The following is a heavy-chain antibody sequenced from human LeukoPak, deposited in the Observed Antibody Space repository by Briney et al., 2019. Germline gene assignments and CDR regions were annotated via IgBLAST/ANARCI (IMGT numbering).Heavy chain of an antibody. J-gene: IGHJ3*02. D-gene: IGHD1-26*01. CDR1: GFTFSDYA. Sequence: PGGSLRLSCAASGFTFSDYAMHWVRQAPGKGLEWVALISYHGSDEYYADSVKGRFTISRDNSRNILYMEMNSLRTEDTAIYYCVRDSWGLDIWGQGTMVTVSS. V-gene: IGHV3-30-3*01. CDR2: ISYHGSDE. CDR3: VRDSWGLDI.